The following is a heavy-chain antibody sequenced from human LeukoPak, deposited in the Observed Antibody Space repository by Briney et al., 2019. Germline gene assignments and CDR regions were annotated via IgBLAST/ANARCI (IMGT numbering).Heavy chain of an antibody. CDR3: ARVFRSSGFWYFDL. V-gene: IGHV1-3*01. Sequence: GASVKVSCKASGYTFTSYAMHWVRQAPGQRLEWMGWINAGNGNTKYSQKFQGRVTITRDTSASTAYMELSSLRSEDTAVYYCARVFRSSGFWYFDLWGRGTLVTVSS. CDR2: INAGNGNT. D-gene: IGHD3-22*01. CDR1: GYTFTSYA. J-gene: IGHJ2*01.